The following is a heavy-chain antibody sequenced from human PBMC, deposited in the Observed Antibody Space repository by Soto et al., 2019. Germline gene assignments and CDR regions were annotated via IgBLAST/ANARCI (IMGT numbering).Heavy chain of an antibody. CDR3: ARGMGLRLGELSLDY. CDR2: ISYDGSNK. Sequence: GGSLRLSCAASGFTFSSYAMHWVRQAPGKGLEWVAVISYDGSNKYYADSVKGRFTISRDNSKNTLYLQMNSLRAEDTAVYYCARGMGLRLGELSLDYWGQGTLGTVSS. D-gene: IGHD3-16*02. V-gene: IGHV3-30-3*01. J-gene: IGHJ4*02. CDR1: GFTFSSYA.